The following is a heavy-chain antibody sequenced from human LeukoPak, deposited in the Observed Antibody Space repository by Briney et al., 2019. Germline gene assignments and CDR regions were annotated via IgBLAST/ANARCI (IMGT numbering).Heavy chain of an antibody. CDR3: AKERPGAFDI. V-gene: IGHV3-9*01. CDR2: ISWNSGSI. CDR1: GFTFDDYA. Sequence: GGSLRLSCAASGFTFDDYAMHWVRQAPGKGLEWVSGISWNSGSIGYADSVKGRFTISRDNAKNSLYLQMNSLRAEDTALYYCAKERPGAFDIWGQGTMVTVSS. J-gene: IGHJ3*02.